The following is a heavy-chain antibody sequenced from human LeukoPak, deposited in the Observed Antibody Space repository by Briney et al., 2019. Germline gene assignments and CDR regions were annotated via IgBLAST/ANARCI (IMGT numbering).Heavy chain of an antibody. CDR3: ARDGRIWFGELLPTNWYFDL. D-gene: IGHD3-10*01. J-gene: IGHJ2*01. V-gene: IGHV4-38-2*02. CDR2: IYHSGST. CDR1: GYSISSGYY. Sequence: SQTLSLTCAASGYSISSGYYWGWIRQPPGKGLDWIGGIYHSGSTYYNPSLKSRVTISVDTSKNQFSLKLSSVTAADTAVYYCARDGRIWFGELLPTNWYFDLWGRGTLVTVSP.